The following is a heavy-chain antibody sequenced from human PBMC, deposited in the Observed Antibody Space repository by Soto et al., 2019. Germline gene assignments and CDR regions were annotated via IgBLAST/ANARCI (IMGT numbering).Heavy chain of an antibody. CDR1: GGSISSSSYY. CDR3: ARRAYQVVGWFDP. D-gene: IGHD2-2*01. CDR2: IYYMGIA. V-gene: IGHV4-39*01. Sequence: SETLSLTCTVSGGSISSSSYYWGWIRQTPGKGLEWIGTIYYMGIAYYNPSLRSRVTISIDTSKNQFSLKLSSVTAADTAIYYCARRAYQVVGWFDPWGQGTLVTVSS. J-gene: IGHJ5*02.